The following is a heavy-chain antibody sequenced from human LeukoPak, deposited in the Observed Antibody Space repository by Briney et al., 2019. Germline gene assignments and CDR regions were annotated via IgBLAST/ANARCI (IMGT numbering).Heavy chain of an antibody. CDR2: IYYTGSA. Sequence: PSETLSLTCTVSGGSVSSRPHFWAWNRQTPGQGLEWIGTIYYTGSANYNPSLKSRVTMSVDTSKDHFSLNLSSVTATDTAVYFCVRLLGGYFAGNTFDIWGQGTVVSVSS. D-gene: IGHD3-9*01. V-gene: IGHV4-39*02. CDR1: GGSVSSRPHF. CDR3: VRLLGGYFAGNTFDI. J-gene: IGHJ3*02.